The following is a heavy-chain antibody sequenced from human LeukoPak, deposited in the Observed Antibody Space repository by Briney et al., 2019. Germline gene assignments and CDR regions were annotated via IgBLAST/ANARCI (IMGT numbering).Heavy chain of an antibody. D-gene: IGHD2-15*01. V-gene: IGHV3-23*02. Sequence: GGSLRLSCAASGFTFDDYAMTWVRQAPGKGLEWVSAISASAANTYYLDSVRGRFIVSRDNSKNTLYLQMNRLRAEDTAVYYCAKDKPGPPYCSGNNCFDAFDSWGQGTMVTVS. CDR2: ISASAANT. CDR3: AKDKPGPPYCSGNNCFDAFDS. J-gene: IGHJ3*02. CDR1: GFTFDDYA.